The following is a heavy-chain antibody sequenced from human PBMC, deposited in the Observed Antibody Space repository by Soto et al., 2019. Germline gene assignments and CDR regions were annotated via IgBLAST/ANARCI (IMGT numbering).Heavy chain of an antibody. CDR1: GYTFTSYY. CDR3: ARDRGDYYDSWDY. CDR2: INPSGGST. V-gene: IGHV1-46*01. D-gene: IGHD3-22*01. J-gene: IGHJ4*02. Sequence: QVQLVQSGAEVKKPGASVKVSCKASGYTFTSYYMPWVRQAPGQGLEWMGIINPSGGSTSYAQKFKGRVTMTRDTSTSTVYMELSSLRSEDTAVYYCARDRGDYYDSWDYWGQGTLVTVSS.